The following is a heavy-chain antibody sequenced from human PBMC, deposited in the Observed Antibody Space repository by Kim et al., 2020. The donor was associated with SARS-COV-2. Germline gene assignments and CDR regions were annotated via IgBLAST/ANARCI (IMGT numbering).Heavy chain of an antibody. D-gene: IGHD1-1*01. CDR1: GYTFASSQ. J-gene: IGHJ5*02. CDR2: INPSGGGT. V-gene: IGHV1-46*01. Sequence: ASVKVSCKTSGYTFASSQIHWVRQAPGQGLEWMGVINPSGGGTTYAPKFRGRLIMTSDTSTSTVNMDLSTLTSDDTALYFCARGGTSAQAWGQGTLGTVSS. CDR3: ARGGTSAQA.